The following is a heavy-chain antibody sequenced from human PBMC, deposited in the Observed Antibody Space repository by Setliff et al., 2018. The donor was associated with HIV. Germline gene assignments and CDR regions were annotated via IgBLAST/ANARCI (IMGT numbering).Heavy chain of an antibody. CDR1: GYIFTDYY. D-gene: IGHD3-10*01. CDR3: ATAGMYYYGSGSYHAAGY. CDR2: VDPQDGET. V-gene: IGHV1-69-2*01. J-gene: IGHJ4*02. Sequence: ASVKVSCKASGYIFTDYYMHWVQQAPGEGLEWMGRVDPQDGETKYAEKFQGRVTITADTSTGASDMELSSLRSEDTAVYYCATAGMYYYGSGSYHAAGYWGQGTLVTVSS.